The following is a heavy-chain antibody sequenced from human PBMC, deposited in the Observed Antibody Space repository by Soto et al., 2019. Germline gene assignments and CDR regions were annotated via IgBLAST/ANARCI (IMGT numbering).Heavy chain of an antibody. Sequence: QVQLVQSGAEVKKPGASVKVSCKASGYTFTSYYMHWVRQAPGQGLEWMGIINPSGSSTSYAQKVQGRVTMTRDTSTSTVYMELSSLRSEDTAVYYCARDKVAAVAGNNNFDYWGQGTLVTVSS. CDR1: GYTFTSYY. CDR3: ARDKVAAVAGNNNFDY. D-gene: IGHD6-19*01. CDR2: INPSGSST. V-gene: IGHV1-46*01. J-gene: IGHJ4*02.